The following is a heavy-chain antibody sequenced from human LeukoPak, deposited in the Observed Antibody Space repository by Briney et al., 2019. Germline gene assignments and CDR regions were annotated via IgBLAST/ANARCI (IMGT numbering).Heavy chain of an antibody. J-gene: IGHJ6*02. Sequence: PGGSLRLSCAASGFTFSSYAMSWVRQAPGKGLEWVSAISGSGGSTYYADSVKGRFTISRDNSKNTLYLQMNSLRAEDTAVYYCAKANYDSSGYTYYYYGMDVWGQGTTVTVSS. CDR1: GFTFSSYA. V-gene: IGHV3-23*01. D-gene: IGHD3-22*01. CDR2: ISGSGGST. CDR3: AKANYDSSGYTYYYYGMDV.